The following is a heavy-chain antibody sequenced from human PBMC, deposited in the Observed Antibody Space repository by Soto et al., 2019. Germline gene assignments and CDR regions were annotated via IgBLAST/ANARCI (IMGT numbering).Heavy chain of an antibody. V-gene: IGHV3-30-3*01. CDR2: ISYDGSNK. CDR1: GFTFSSYA. Sequence: QVQLVESGGGVVQPGRSLRLSCAASGFTFSSYAMHWVRQAPGKGLEWVAVISYDGSNKYYADSVKGRFTISRDNSKNTLYLQMNSLRAEDTAVYYCAREKWELPHYFDYWGQGTLVTVSS. D-gene: IGHD1-26*01. CDR3: AREKWELPHYFDY. J-gene: IGHJ4*02.